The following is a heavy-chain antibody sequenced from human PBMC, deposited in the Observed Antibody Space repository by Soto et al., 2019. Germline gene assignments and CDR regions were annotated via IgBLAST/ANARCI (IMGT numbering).Heavy chain of an antibody. V-gene: IGHV3-7*01. D-gene: IGHD1-7*01. CDR1: GFTFSDYW. Sequence: EVQVVESGGGLVQPGGSLRLSCAASGFTFSDYWMSWVRQAPGKGLEWVAQIRQDGGEQYYMDSVKGRFTISRDNAKNSLYLQMHSLRIEDTSVYYCVRDAPYNWHYLHHYGMDVWGRGTTGTVSS. CDR2: IRQDGGEQ. CDR3: VRDAPYNWHYLHHYGMDV. J-gene: IGHJ6*02.